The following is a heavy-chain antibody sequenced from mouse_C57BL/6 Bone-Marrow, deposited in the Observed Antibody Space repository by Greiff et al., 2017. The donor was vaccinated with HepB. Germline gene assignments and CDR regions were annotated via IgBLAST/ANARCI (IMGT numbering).Heavy chain of an antibody. Sequence: EADGVAFSRYWMSWFRRAPGKGLEWIGEINPDSSTINYAPSLKDKFIISRDNAKNTLYLQMIKVRSEDTALYYCARPGYPYWYSGGWGTGTTVTVAS. D-gene: IGHD2-14*01. CDR3: ARPGYPYWYSGG. V-gene: IGHV4-1*01. CDR1: GVAFSRYW. J-gene: IGHJ1*03. CDR2: INPDSSTI.